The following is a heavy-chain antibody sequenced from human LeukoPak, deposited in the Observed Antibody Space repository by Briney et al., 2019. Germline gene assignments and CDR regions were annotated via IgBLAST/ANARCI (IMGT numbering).Heavy chain of an antibody. V-gene: IGHV3-21*01. CDR1: GFTFNTYS. CDR3: VRDPHIVVVPAARVYYFDY. CDR2: ISSRSSYYI. D-gene: IGHD2-2*01. J-gene: IGHJ4*02. Sequence: GGSLRLSCAASGFTFNTYSMNWVRQVPGKGLEWVSSISSRSSYYIYYADSVKGRFTISRDNAKNSLYLQMDSLRAEDTAVYYCVRDPHIVVVPAARVYYFDYWGQGTLVTVSS.